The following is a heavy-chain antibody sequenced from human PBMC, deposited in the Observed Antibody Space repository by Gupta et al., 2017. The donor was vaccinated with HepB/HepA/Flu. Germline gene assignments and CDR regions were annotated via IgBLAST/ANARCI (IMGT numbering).Heavy chain of an antibody. J-gene: IGHJ2*01. CDR2: IYWNDDK. V-gene: IGHV2-5*01. CDR3: AHRHRYWYFDL. Sequence: QLTFKEFGLTLVKPTQTLTPTCTFCGFSLSPSEVGVGWIRQPPGKALEWLALIYWNDDKRYSPSLKSRLTITKDTSKNQVVLTMTNMDPVDTATYYCAHRHRYWYFDLWGRGTLVTVSS. CDR1: GFSLSPSEVG.